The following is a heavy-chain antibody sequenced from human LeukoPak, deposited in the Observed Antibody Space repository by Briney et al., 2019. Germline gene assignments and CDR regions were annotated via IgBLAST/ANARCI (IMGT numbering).Heavy chain of an antibody. D-gene: IGHD5-12*01. Sequence: SETLSPTCTVSGGSISSYYWSWIRQPPGKGLEWIGYIFYSGSTNYNPSLKSRVAISVDASKKQFSLKLSSVTAADTAVYYCARVNWSGYDFRGAFDIWGQGKTVTVSS. V-gene: IGHV4-59*01. CDR3: ARVNWSGYDFRGAFDI. J-gene: IGHJ3*02. CDR2: IFYSGST. CDR1: GGSISSYY.